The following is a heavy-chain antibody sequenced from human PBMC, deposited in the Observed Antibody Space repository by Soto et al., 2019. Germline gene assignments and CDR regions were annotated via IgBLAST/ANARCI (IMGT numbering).Heavy chain of an antibody. CDR3: AKALMGVTIPGDYMDV. J-gene: IGHJ6*03. D-gene: IGHD3-3*01. Sequence: GGSLRLSCAASGFTFSSYAMSWVRQAPGKGLEWVSAISGSGCSTYYADSVKGRFTISRDNSKNTLYLQMNSLRAEDTAVYYCAKALMGVTIPGDYMDVWGKGTTVTVSS. CDR1: GFTFSSYA. V-gene: IGHV3-23*01. CDR2: ISGSGCST.